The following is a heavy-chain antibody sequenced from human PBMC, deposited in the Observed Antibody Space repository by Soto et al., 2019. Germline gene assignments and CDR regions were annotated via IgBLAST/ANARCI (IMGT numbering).Heavy chain of an antibody. D-gene: IGHD1-1*01. J-gene: IGHJ6*02. CDR1: GFTFSSYW. CDR2: IKQDGSEK. CDR3: AREGTTGATRREYYYYGMDV. Sequence: GGSLRLSCAASGFTFSSYWMSWVRQAPGKGLEWVANIKQDGSEKYYVDSVKGRFTISRDNAKNSLYLQMNSLRAEDTAVYYCAREGTTGATRREYYYYGMDVGGQGTTVTVSS. V-gene: IGHV3-7*01.